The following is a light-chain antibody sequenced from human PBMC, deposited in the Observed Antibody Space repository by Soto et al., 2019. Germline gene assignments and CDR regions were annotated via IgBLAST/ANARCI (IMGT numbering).Light chain of an antibody. CDR1: HDIDSW. Sequence: DIQMTQSPSSVSASVGDSVTITCRASHDIDSWLAWYQQKPGKAPNLLIYAASSLQSGVPSRFSGSGSGTDFTFTISSLQPEDFGIYYCQQGSSFPWTFGQGTKVEIK. CDR3: QQGSSFPWT. CDR2: AAS. J-gene: IGKJ1*01. V-gene: IGKV1-12*01.